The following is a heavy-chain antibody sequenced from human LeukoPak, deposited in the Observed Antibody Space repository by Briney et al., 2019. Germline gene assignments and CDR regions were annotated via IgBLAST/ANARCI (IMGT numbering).Heavy chain of an antibody. D-gene: IGHD5-24*01. Sequence: ATVKVSCKASGYTVTSYYMHWVRQAPGQGLEWMAILNPSGGSSNYAQKFQGRATLTRATSTGTVYMELSSLRSEDTAVYYCASVYKHGMDVWGQGTTVIVSS. J-gene: IGHJ6*02. CDR2: LNPSGGSS. CDR1: GYTVTSYY. V-gene: IGHV1-46*01. CDR3: ASVYKHGMDV.